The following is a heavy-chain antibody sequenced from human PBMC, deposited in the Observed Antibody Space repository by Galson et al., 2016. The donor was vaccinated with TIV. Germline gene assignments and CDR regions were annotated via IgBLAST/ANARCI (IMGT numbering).Heavy chain of an antibody. Sequence: SVKVSCKASGGTLSSNAFSWLRQAPGQGLEWMGGIIPVFGTVHYAQKFRGRVTITADKSTNTVYMGLSSLTSEDTAVYSCGRNQGSCIDKTCLTAAFDICVQGTTVTVSS. J-gene: IGHJ3*02. CDR3: GRNQGSCIDKTCLTAAFDI. CDR2: IIPVFGTV. D-gene: IGHD2-15*01. CDR1: GGTLSSNA. V-gene: IGHV1-69*06.